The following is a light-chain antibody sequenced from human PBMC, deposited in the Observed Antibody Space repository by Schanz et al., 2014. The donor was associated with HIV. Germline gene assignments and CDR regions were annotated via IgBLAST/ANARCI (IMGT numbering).Light chain of an antibody. V-gene: IGKV3-11*01. CDR1: QSVSSY. Sequence: EIVLTQSPATLSLSPGERATLSCRASQSVSSYLAWYQQKPGQAPRLLLYDASNRAAGIPARFSGSGSGTDFTLTISGLEPEDFAVYYCQQRSTWPYTFGQGTKLEIK. CDR3: QQRSTWPYT. CDR2: DAS. J-gene: IGKJ2*01.